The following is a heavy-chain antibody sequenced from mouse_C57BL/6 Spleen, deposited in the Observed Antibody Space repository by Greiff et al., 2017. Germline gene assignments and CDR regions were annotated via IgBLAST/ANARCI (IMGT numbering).Heavy chain of an antibody. CDR3: ARPGGSSYFDY. J-gene: IGHJ2*01. CDR2: ISSGSSTF. D-gene: IGHD1-1*01. CDR1: GFTFSDYG. Sequence: EVQLVESGGGLVKPGGSLKLSCAASGFTFSDYGMHWVRQAPEKGLEWVAYISSGSSTFYYADTVKGRFTISRDNAKNTLFLQMTSLRSEDTAMYYCARPGGSSYFDYWGQGTTLTVSS. V-gene: IGHV5-17*01.